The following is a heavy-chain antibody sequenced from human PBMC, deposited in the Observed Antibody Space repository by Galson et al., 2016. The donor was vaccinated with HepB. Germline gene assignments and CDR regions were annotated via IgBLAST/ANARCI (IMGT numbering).Heavy chain of an antibody. CDR1: GFTFDNYA. Sequence: SLRLSCAGSGFTFDNYAMSWFRQAPGKGLDWVGFIRSNSYGGTTEYAASVKGSFTISRDDSQSIVYLRMNSLKTEDTAVYYCSRVVGLDYDFWSGYPDFDYWGQGALVTVSS. J-gene: IGHJ4*02. D-gene: IGHD3-3*01. V-gene: IGHV3-49*03. CDR2: IRSNSYGGTT. CDR3: SRVVGLDYDFWSGYPDFDY.